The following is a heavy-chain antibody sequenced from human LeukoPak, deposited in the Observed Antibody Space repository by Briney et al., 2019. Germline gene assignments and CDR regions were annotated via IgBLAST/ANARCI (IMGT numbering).Heavy chain of an antibody. J-gene: IGHJ3*02. Sequence: SETLSLTCTVSGGSISSYYWSWIRQPPGKGLEWIGYIYYSGSTNYNPSLKSRVTISVDTSKNQFSLKLSSVTAADTAVYYCARGAGEPSDAFDIWGQGTMVTVSS. V-gene: IGHV4-59*12. CDR1: GGSISSYY. CDR2: IYYSGST. D-gene: IGHD7-27*01. CDR3: ARGAGEPSDAFDI.